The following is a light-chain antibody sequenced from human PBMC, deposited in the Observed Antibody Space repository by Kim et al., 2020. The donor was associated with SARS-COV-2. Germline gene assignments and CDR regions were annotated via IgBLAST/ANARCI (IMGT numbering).Light chain of an antibody. J-gene: IGKJ1*01. CDR3: QEYQDWPRA. Sequence: PGDRATLSCRASQSINTNLAWFQQKPGQAPRLLIYGASTRTTGIPARFSGSGSGTEFTLTITNSRLPSEDFALYFCQEYQDWPRAFGQGTKVDIK. V-gene: IGKV3-15*01. CDR1: QSINTN. CDR2: GAS.